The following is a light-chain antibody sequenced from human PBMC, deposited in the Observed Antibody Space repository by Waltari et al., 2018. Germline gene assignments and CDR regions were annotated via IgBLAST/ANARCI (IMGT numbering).Light chain of an antibody. J-gene: IGKJ4*01. CDR1: QSISNY. V-gene: IGKV1-39*01. CDR2: AAS. Sequence: DIQMTKSQPSRSELVGDRVTITCRASQSISNYLSWYQQKPGKAPKLLIYAASSLESGVPSRFTGSGSGTDFTLTISSLQSEDFATYYCQQTYTTPLTFGGGTTVEIK. CDR3: QQTYTTPLT.